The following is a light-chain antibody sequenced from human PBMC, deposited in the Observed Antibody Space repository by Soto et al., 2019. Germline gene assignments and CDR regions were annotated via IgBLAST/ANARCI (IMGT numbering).Light chain of an antibody. V-gene: IGKV1-39*01. CDR3: QQSFSPLWT. J-gene: IGKJ1*01. CDR2: AAS. Sequence: DIQMTQSPSSLSASVGDRVTITCRASQSISNYLNWYQQKPGKAPKLLIYAASSMQSGVPSRCSGRGSETDFTLTISSLQPDDSATYYCQQSFSPLWTFGQGTKVE. CDR1: QSISNY.